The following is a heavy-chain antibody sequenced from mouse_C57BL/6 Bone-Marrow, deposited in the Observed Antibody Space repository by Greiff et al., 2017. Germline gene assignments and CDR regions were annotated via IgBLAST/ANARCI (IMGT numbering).Heavy chain of an antibody. CDR1: FFNIKYYY. D-gene: IGHD2-2*01. V-gene: IGHV14-4*01. Sequence: VQLQQSGAELLLPGASVPCSFPSSFFNIKYYYIHWVKQRPEQGLEWIGWIDPENGDTESASKFQGKATITADTSSNTAYLQLSSLTSEDTAVYYCTSYGCFDYWGQGTTLTVSS. J-gene: IGHJ2*01. CDR3: TSYGCFDY. CDR2: IDPENGDT.